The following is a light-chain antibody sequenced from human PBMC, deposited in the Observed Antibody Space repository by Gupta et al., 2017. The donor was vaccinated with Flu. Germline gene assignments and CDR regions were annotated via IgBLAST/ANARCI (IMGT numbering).Light chain of an antibody. CDR2: EVS. Sequence: DVWLTQSPLCLPVTLGQPASISCRSSEGLVYWGGIIYLHWFQERPGQSPKRLIYEVSHRESGVPDRFSGSGSGTDFTLKIGRVEAEDVGVYYCMQGSRWPWAFGQGTKVEIK. CDR3: MQGSRWPWA. V-gene: IGKV2-30*01. CDR1: EGLVYWGGIIY. J-gene: IGKJ1*01.